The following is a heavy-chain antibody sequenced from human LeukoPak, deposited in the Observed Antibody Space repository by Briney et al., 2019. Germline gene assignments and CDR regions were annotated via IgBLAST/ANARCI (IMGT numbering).Heavy chain of an antibody. CDR3: ARRRRNGDYGY. Sequence: PSETLSLTCAVSGYSISSGYYWGWIRQPPGKGLEWIGSIYHSGSTYYNPSLKNRVTISVDTSKNQFSLKLSSVTAADTAVYYCARRRRNGDYGYWGQGTLVTVSS. J-gene: IGHJ4*02. CDR1: GYSISSGYY. D-gene: IGHD4-17*01. V-gene: IGHV4-38-2*01. CDR2: IYHSGST.